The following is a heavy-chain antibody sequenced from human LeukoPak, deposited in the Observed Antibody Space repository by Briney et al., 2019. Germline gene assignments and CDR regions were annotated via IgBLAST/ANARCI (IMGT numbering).Heavy chain of an antibody. CDR3: ACLTTADAFDI. V-gene: IGHV4-4*07. Sequence: SETLSLTCTVSGGSISSYYWSWIRQPAGKGLEWRGRIYPSGSTNYNPSLKSRVTMSVDTSKNQFSLKLSSVTAADTAVYYCACLTTADAFDIWGQGTMVTVSS. J-gene: IGHJ3*02. CDR2: IYPSGST. D-gene: IGHD3-22*01. CDR1: GGSISSYY.